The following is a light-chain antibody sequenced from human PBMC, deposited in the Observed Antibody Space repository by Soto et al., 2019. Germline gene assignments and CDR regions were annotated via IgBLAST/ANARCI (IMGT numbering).Light chain of an antibody. J-gene: IGLJ2*01. CDR1: SSDVGGYNY. Sequence: QSALTQPASVSGSPGQSIAISCTGTSSDVGGYNYVSWYQQYPGKAPKLMIYDVSNRPSGVSDRFSGSKSGNTASLTISGLQAEDEADYYCSSYTNSVPRFIFGGGTKLTVL. CDR3: SSYTNSVPRFI. CDR2: DVS. V-gene: IGLV2-14*03.